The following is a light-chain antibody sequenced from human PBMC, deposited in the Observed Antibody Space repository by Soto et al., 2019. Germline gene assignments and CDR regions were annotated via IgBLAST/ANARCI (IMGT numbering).Light chain of an antibody. J-gene: IGLJ3*02. CDR3: SSFTDTGTVM. Sequence: QSALTQPASVSGSPGQSFPISCTGTSSDVGAHHSVSWYQQHPGKAPKLIIFDVSNRPSGVSNRFSGSKSGNTASLTISGLQAEDEADYYCSSFTDTGTVMFGGGTKLTVL. CDR2: DVS. V-gene: IGLV2-14*03. CDR1: SSDVGAHHS.